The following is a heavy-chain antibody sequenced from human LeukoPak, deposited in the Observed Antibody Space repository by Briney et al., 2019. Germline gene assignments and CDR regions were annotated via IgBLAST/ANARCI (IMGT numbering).Heavy chain of an antibody. CDR3: ARGPGIAVAGYAFDI. Sequence: GASVKVSCKASGYTFTSYYMHWVRQAPGQGLEWMGWIKPNSAGTRYAQKFQGRFTMTRDASISTAYMELSSLRSEDTAVYYCARGPGIAVAGYAFDIWGQGTMVTVSS. CDR1: GYTFTSYY. J-gene: IGHJ3*02. CDR2: IKPNSAGT. D-gene: IGHD6-19*01. V-gene: IGHV1-2*02.